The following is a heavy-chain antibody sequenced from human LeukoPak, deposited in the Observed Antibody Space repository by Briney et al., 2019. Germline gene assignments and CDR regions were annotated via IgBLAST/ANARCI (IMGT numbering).Heavy chain of an antibody. V-gene: IGHV1-2*02. CDR3: ARVPPRGAGIAAAGDY. CDR2: INPNSGGT. J-gene: IGHJ4*02. Sequence: VASVKVSCKASGYTFTGYYMHWVRQAPGQGLEWMGWINPNSGGTNYAQKFQGRVTMTRDTSISTAYMELSRLRSDDTAVYYCARVPPRGAGIAAAGDYWGQGTLVTVSS. D-gene: IGHD6-13*01. CDR1: GYTFTGYY.